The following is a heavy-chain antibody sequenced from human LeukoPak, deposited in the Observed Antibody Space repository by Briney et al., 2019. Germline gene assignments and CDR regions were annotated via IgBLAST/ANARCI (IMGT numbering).Heavy chain of an antibody. D-gene: IGHD1-26*01. CDR1: GGSISSGDYY. CDR2: INHSGST. V-gene: IGHV4-30-4*01. CDR3: ARLRATAPLDY. Sequence: SQTLSLTCTVSGGSISSGDYYWSWIRQPPGKGLEWIGEINHSGSTNYNPSLKSRVTISVDTSKNQFSLKLSSVTAADTAVYYCARLRATAPLDYWGQGTLVTVSS. J-gene: IGHJ4*02.